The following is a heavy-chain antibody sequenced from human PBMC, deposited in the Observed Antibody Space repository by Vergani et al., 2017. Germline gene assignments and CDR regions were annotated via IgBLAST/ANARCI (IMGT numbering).Heavy chain of an antibody. Sequence: QVQLVESGGGVVQPGRSLRLSCAASGFTFSSYGMHWVRQAPGKGLEWVAVIWYDGSNKYYAESVKGRFTISRDNSKNKLYLQMNLLLAEDTAVYYCARDFFHDYSNHAHSYFDYWGQGTLVTVSS. D-gene: IGHD4-11*01. CDR2: IWYDGSNK. V-gene: IGHV3-33*08. CDR1: GFTFSSYG. CDR3: ARDFFHDYSNHAHSYFDY. J-gene: IGHJ4*02.